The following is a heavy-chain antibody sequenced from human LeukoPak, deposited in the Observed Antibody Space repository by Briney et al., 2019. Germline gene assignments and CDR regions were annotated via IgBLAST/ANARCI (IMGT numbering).Heavy chain of an antibody. CDR2: IYHTGST. CDR3: AKSNGYGLTDI. J-gene: IGHJ3*02. D-gene: IGHD3-10*01. Sequence: SSETLSLTCTISGGSVSDYYWSWIRQSPGKGLEWIGYIYHTGSTSYSPSLKSRVTISADTSQNQFSLKLSSVTAADTAVYYCAKSNGYGLTDIWGQGTMVTVSS. V-gene: IGHV4-59*02. CDR1: GGSVSDYY.